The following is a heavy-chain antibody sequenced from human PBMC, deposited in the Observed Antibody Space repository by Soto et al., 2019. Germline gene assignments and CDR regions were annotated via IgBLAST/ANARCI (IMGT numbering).Heavy chain of an antibody. D-gene: IGHD2-2*01. J-gene: IGHJ6*02. Sequence: QVQLQQWGAGLLKPSETLSLTCAVYGGSFSGYYWSWIRQPPGKGLEWSGEINHSGSTNYNPSLKSRVTISVDTSKNQFSLKLSSVTAADTAVYYCARGRCSSTSCYRHYYYYGMDVWGQGTTVTVSS. V-gene: IGHV4-34*01. CDR2: INHSGST. CDR3: ARGRCSSTSCYRHYYYYGMDV. CDR1: GGSFSGYY.